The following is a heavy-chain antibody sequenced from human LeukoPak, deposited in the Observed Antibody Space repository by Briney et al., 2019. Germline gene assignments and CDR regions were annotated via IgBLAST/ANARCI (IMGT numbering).Heavy chain of an antibody. CDR3: AKNRFVGNYYDSSGYYPRYFQH. CDR2: IRYDGSSK. J-gene: IGHJ1*01. Sequence: GGSLRLSCAAPGFTFSSYGMHWVRQAPGKGLEWVAFIRYDGSSKYYADSVKGRFTISRDNSKNTLYLQMNSLRAEDTAVYYCAKNRFVGNYYDSSGYYPRYFQHWGQGTLVTVSS. CDR1: GFTFSSYG. V-gene: IGHV3-30*02. D-gene: IGHD3-22*01.